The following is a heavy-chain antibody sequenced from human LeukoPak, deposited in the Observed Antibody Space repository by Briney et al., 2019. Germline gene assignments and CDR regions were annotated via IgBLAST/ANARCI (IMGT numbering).Heavy chain of an antibody. V-gene: IGHV1-46*01. D-gene: IGHD3-22*01. Sequence: ASVKVSCKASGYTFTNYYMHWVRQAPGQGLEWMGVIDPSAGSTTYAQKFQGRVTMTRDTATSTVYMELSSLRSDDTAVYYCARAHYASSNIKVPFDVWGKGTTDTVSS. CDR3: ARAHYASSNIKVPFDV. CDR1: GYTFTNYY. J-gene: IGHJ6*04. CDR2: IDPSAGST.